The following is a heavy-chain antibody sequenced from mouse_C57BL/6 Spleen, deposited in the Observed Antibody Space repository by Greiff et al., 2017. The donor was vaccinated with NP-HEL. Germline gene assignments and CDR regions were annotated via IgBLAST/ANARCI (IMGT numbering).Heavy chain of an antibody. CDR2: INPSTGGT. V-gene: IGHV1-42*01. D-gene: IGHD3-1*01. CDR1: GYSFTGYY. J-gene: IGHJ2*01. Sequence: VQLQQSGPELVKPGASVKISCKASGYSFTGYYMNWVKQSPEKSLEWIGEINPSTGGTTYNKKFKAKATLTVDKSSSTAYMQLKSLTSEDSAVYYCARGLYLWGQGTTLTVSS. CDR3: ARGLYL.